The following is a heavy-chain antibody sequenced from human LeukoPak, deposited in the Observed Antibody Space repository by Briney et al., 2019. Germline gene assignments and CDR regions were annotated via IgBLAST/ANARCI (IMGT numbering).Heavy chain of an antibody. CDR1: GGTFSSYA. V-gene: IGHV1-69*01. Sequence: SVKVSCKASGGTFSSYAISWVRQAPGQGLEWMGGIIPIFGTANYAQKFQGRVTITADESTSTAYMELSSLRSKDTAVYYCAMIGRGYSYGSHFDYWGQGTLVTVSS. D-gene: IGHD5-18*01. CDR3: AMIGRGYSYGSHFDY. CDR2: IIPIFGTA. J-gene: IGHJ4*02.